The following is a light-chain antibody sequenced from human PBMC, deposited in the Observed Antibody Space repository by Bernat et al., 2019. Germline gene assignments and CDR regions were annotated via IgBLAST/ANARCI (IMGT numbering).Light chain of an antibody. V-gene: IGLV2-23*02. Sequence: QSALTPPASVSGSLGQSITISCTGTSSDVGSYNLVSWYQHHPGKAPKLIIFEVSKRPLGISDRFSASKSGNTASLTISVLQSEDEAEYQCCAYAGDDAWVFGGRTRLTVL. J-gene: IGLJ3*02. CDR1: SSDVGSYNL. CDR3: CAYAGDDAWV. CDR2: EVS.